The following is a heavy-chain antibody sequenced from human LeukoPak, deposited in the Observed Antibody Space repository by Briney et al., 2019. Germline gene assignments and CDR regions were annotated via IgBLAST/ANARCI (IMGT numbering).Heavy chain of an antibody. CDR3: ARDRLGGYYDSSGPYYFDY. CDR1: GGSISSGSYY. J-gene: IGHJ4*02. CDR2: IYTSGST. D-gene: IGHD3-22*01. V-gene: IGHV4-61*02. Sequence: PSETLSLTCTVSGGSISSGSYYWSWIRQPAGKGLEWIGRIYTSGSTNYNPSLESRVTISVDTSKNQFSLKLSSVTAADTAVYYCARDRLGGYYDSSGPYYFDYWGQGTLVTVSS.